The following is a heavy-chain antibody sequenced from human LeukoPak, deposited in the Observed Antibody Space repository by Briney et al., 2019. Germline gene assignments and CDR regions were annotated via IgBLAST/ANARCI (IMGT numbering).Heavy chain of an antibody. V-gene: IGHV1-69*05. D-gene: IGHD3/OR15-3a*01. CDR2: IIPMFGSI. CDR3: ARDDSWTGYRFDY. J-gene: IGHJ4*02. CDR1: GGTFSSYA. Sequence: SVKVSCKASGGTFSSYAINWVRQAPGQGLEWMGGIIPMFGSINYAQKWQGRLTITTDESTGTAYMELRSLRSEDTAVYYCARDDSWTGYRFDYWGQGTLVTVSS.